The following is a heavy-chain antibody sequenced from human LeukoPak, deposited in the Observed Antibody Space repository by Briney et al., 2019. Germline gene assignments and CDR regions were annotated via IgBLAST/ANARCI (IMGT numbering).Heavy chain of an antibody. D-gene: IGHD3-9*01. CDR2: IYSGGST. CDR3: AKDLRDLLFDY. CDR1: GFTVSRNY. V-gene: IGHV3-53*01. J-gene: IGHJ4*02. Sequence: GGSLRLSCAASGFTVSRNYMSWVRQAPGKGLEWVSVIYSGGSTYYADSVKGRFTISRDNSKNTLYLQMNSLRAEDTAVYYCAKDLRDLLFDYWGQGTLVTVSS.